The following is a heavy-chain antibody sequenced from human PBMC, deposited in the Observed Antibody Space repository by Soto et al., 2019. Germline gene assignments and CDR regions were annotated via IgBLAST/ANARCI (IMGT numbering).Heavy chain of an antibody. CDR1: GYTFTSYD. D-gene: IGHD1-7*01. J-gene: IGHJ4*02. V-gene: IGHV1-8*02. CDR3: ASGLTGTTSHFDY. CDR2: MNPNSGNT. Sequence: VSVKVSCKASGYTFTSYDINWVRQATGQGLEWMGWMNPNSGNTGYAQKFQGRVTMTRNTSISTAYMELSSLRSEDTAVYYCASGLTGTTSHFDYWGQGTLVTVSS.